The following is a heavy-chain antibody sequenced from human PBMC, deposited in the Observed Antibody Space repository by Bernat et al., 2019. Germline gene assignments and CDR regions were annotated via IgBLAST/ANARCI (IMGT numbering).Heavy chain of an antibody. D-gene: IGHD2-15*01. V-gene: IGHV3-30-3*01. J-gene: IGHJ4*02. CDR3: ASSIVVVVAAKEADY. Sequence: QVQLVESGGGVVQPGRSLRLSCAASGFTFSSYAMHWVRQAPGKGLAWVAVISYDGSNKYYADSVKGRFTISRDNSKNTLYLQMNSLRAEDTAVYYCASSIVVVVAAKEADYWGQGTLVTVSS. CDR2: ISYDGSNK. CDR1: GFTFSSYA.